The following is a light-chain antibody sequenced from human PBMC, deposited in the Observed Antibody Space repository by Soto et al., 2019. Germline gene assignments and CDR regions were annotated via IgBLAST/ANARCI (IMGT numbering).Light chain of an antibody. V-gene: IGLV2-14*01. CDR1: SSDVGAYNY. CDR2: EVN. CDR3: YSYTTSSTWV. Sequence: QSALTQPASVSGSPGQSITISCTGTSSDVGAYNYVSWYQQHPGKAPKVVIYEVNNRPSGVSNRFSGSKSDNTASLTISGLQAEDEADYYCYSYTTSSTWVFGGGTQLTVL. J-gene: IGLJ3*02.